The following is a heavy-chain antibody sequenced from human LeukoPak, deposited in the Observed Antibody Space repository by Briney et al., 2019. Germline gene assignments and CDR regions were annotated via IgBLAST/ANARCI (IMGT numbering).Heavy chain of an antibody. CDR3: TTRSPARYCSDGACYSSADY. D-gene: IGHD2-15*01. V-gene: IGHV3-7*03. Sequence: GGSLRLSCAASGLAFSRFWMSWVRQAPGKGMEWVANINEDGSKKNYVDSVRGRFTISRDNAKDSLYLQMNSLRAEDTAVYYCTTRSPARYCSDGACYSSADYWGQGTLVTVSS. CDR1: GLAFSRFW. J-gene: IGHJ4*02. CDR2: INEDGSKK.